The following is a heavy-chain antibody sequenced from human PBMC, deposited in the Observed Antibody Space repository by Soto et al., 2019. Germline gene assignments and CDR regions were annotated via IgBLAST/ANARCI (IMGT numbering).Heavy chain of an antibody. CDR3: ASSYSNYALIDYYYYGMDV. CDR1: GYTFTGYA. Sequence: GASVKVSCKASGYTFTGYAMHWVRQAPGQRPEWMGWINAGNGNTKYSQKFQGRVTITRDTSASTAYMELSSLRSEDTAVYYCASSYSNYALIDYYYYGMDVWGQGTTVTVSS. CDR2: INAGNGNT. D-gene: IGHD4-4*01. V-gene: IGHV1-3*01. J-gene: IGHJ6*02.